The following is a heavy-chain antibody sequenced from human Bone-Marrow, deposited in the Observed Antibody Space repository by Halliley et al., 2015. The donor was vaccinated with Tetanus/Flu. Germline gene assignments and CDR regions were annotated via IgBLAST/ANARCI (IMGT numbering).Heavy chain of an antibody. J-gene: IGHJ6*02. CDR3: ARVSEGYYYYGMDV. CDR1: GFTFSNYW. Sequence: SLRLSCAASGFTFSNYWMSWVRQAPGRGLEWVAHTKQDGSEKHYLDSVKGRFTISRDNAKRTLDLQMNSLTAEDTAVYYCARVSEGYYYYGMDVWGQGTTVTVSS. V-gene: IGHV3-7*03. CDR2: TKQDGSEK.